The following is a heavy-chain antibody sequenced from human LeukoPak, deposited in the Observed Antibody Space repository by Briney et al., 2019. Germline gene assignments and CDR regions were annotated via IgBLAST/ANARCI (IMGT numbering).Heavy chain of an antibody. Sequence: GESLKISCKGSGYSFTSYRIGWVRQMPGKGLEWMGIIYPGDSDTRYSPSFQGQVTISADKSISTAYLQWSSLKASDTAMYYCASPSDYYDSSGSSLSYYGVDVWGQGTTVTVSS. J-gene: IGHJ6*02. D-gene: IGHD3-22*01. V-gene: IGHV5-51*01. CDR2: IYPGDSDT. CDR3: ASPSDYYDSSGSSLSYYGVDV. CDR1: GYSFTSYR.